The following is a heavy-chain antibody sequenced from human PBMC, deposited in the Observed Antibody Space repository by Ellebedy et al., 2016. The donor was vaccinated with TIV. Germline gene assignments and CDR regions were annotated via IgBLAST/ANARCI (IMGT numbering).Heavy chain of an antibody. J-gene: IGHJ3*02. V-gene: IGHV4-39*01. CDR1: GGSVIRPRHY. CDR2: LFYSGTT. D-gene: IGHD2-21*01. CDR3: ATSVAIDAFDI. Sequence: SETLSLXCTVSGGSVIRPRHYYTCLRQPPGQGLEWVACLFYSGTTWYNPSLKSRLTISVDTSKNQFSLRLNSVTAADTAVYYCATSVAIDAFDIWGQGTMVTVSS.